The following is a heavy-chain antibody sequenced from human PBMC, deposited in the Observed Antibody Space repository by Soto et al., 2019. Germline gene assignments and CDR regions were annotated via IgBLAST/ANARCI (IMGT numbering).Heavy chain of an antibody. J-gene: IGHJ4*02. CDR2: IYHSGST. V-gene: IGHV4-30-2*01. Sequence: SETLSLTCAVSGGSISSGGYSWSWIRQPPGKGLDLIGYIYHSGSTYYNPSLKSRVTISVDRSKNQFSLKLSSVTAADTAVYYFARGGYYYGSGSSYLGPNFDYWGQGTLVTVSS. D-gene: IGHD3-10*01. CDR1: GGSISSGGYS. CDR3: ARGGYYYGSGSSYLGPNFDY.